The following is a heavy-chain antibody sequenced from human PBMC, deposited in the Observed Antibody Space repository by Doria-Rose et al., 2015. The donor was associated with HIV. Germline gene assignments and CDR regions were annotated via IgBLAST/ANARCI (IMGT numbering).Heavy chain of an antibody. V-gene: IGHV2-26*01. CDR1: GVSLSSPGMG. Sequence: SGPVLVKPTETLTLTCTVSGVSLSSPGMGVSWIRQPPGKALEWLANIFSDDEGSYKSSLKSRLTRSRDTAKSQLVLTMTDMDPVDTATYYCARIKSSRWYHKYYFDFWGQGTLVIVSA. CDR2: IFSDDEG. CDR3: ARIKSSRWYHKYYFDF. J-gene: IGHJ4*02. D-gene: IGHD6-13*01.